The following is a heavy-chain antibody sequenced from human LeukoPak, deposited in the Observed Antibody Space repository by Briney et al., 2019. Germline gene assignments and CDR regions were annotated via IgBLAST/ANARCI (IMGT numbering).Heavy chain of an antibody. D-gene: IGHD3-10*01. CDR1: GGSISSYY. CDR2: IYTSGST. Sequence: PSETLSLTCTVSGGSISSYYWSWIRQPAGKGLEWIGRIYTSGSTNYNPSLKSRVTMSVDTSKNQFSLKLSSVTAADTAVYYCARFAYYGSGSSTNFDYWGQGTLVTVSS. V-gene: IGHV4-4*07. CDR3: ARFAYYGSGSSTNFDY. J-gene: IGHJ4*02.